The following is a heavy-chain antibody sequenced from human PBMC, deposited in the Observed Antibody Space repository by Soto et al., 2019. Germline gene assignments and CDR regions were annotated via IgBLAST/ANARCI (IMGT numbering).Heavy chain of an antibody. J-gene: IGHJ4*02. CDR3: ARGDCSSTSCYSIPDY. CDR1: GGSISSYY. Sequence: SETLSLTCTVSGGSISSYYWSWIRQPPGKGLEWIGYIYYSGSTNYNPSLKSRVTISVDTSKNQFSPKLSSVTAADTAVYYCARGDCSSTSCYSIPDYWGQGTLVTVSS. D-gene: IGHD2-2*01. CDR2: IYYSGST. V-gene: IGHV4-59*01.